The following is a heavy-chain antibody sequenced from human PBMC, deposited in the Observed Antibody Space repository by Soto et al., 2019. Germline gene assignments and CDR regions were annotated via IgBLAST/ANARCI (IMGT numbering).Heavy chain of an antibody. CDR3: AHQVGFWWFDP. Sequence: PSETLSLTCTVSGGSITRYYWSWIRQPPGKGLEWIGYIYFSGSANYNPSLKSRVTISVDTSKNQFSLKLSSVTAADTAVYYCAHQVGFWWFDPWGQGTLVTVSS. CDR2: IYFSGSA. V-gene: IGHV4-59*08. D-gene: IGHD3-3*01. J-gene: IGHJ5*02. CDR1: GGSITRYY.